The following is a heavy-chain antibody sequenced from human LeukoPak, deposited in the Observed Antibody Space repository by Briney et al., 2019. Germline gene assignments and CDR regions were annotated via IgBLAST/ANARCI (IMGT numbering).Heavy chain of an antibody. CDR1: GYTFTGYY. J-gene: IGHJ6*03. CDR2: INPISGGT. D-gene: IGHD6-13*01. Sequence: ASVTVSCTASGYTFTGYYMNWVRQAPGQGLEWMGWINPISGGTNYAQKFQGRVTITRDTSISTAYMELSRLRSDDTAVYYCARDRKEIYSSSSTDYYYHMDVGGKGTTVTVSS. CDR3: ARDRKEIYSSSSTDYYYHMDV. V-gene: IGHV1-2*02.